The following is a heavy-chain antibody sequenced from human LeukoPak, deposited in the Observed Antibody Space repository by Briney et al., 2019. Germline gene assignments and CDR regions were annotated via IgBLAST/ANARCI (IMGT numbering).Heavy chain of an antibody. J-gene: IGHJ4*02. CDR1: GFTFDDYA. V-gene: IGHV3-9*01. D-gene: IGHD6-19*01. CDR3: AKDLRAYSSGWYGN. CDR2: ISWNSGSI. Sequence: PGRSLRLSCAASGFTFDDYAMHWVRQAPGKGLEWVSGISWNSGSIGYADSVKGRFTTSRDNAKNSLYLQMNSLRAEDTALYYCAKDLRAYSSGWYGNWGQGTLVTVSS.